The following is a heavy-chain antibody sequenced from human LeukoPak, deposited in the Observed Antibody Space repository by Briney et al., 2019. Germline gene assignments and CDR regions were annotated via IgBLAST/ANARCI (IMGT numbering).Heavy chain of an antibody. CDR2: ISSSSSYI. J-gene: IGHJ4*02. V-gene: IGHV3-21*01. CDR3: ARDYPVAQTTVTPDY. D-gene: IGHD4-17*01. Sequence: PGGSLRLSCAASGFTFSSYSMNWVRQAPGKGLEWASSISSSSSYIYYADSVKGRFTISRDNAKNSLYLQMNSLRAEDTAVYYCARDYPVAQTTVTPDYWGQGTLVTVSS. CDR1: GFTFSSYS.